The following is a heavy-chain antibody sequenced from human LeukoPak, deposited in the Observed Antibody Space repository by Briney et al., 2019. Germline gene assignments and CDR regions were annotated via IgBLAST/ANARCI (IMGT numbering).Heavy chain of an antibody. J-gene: IGHJ4*02. Sequence: SETLSLTCTVSGGSISSYYWSWIRQPPGKGLEWIGYIYYSGSTNYNPSLKSRVTISVDTSKNQFSLKPSSVTAADTAVYYCARSAGGSYDFDHWGQGTLVTVSS. D-gene: IGHD1-26*01. CDR1: GGSISSYY. CDR3: ARSAGGSYDFDH. CDR2: IYYSGST. V-gene: IGHV4-59*08.